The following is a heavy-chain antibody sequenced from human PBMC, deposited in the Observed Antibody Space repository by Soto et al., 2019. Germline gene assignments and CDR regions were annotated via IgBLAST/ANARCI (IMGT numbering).Heavy chain of an antibody. Sequence: EEQLLESGGGFVQPGGSLRLSCAASGFTFTNHAMTWVRQAPGKGLEWLSVISVKGDNTYYVDSVKGRFTISRDTSKNTLFLQMSSLRADDSAVYYCAKVFGCSAETCNPSWGYYYYGMNVWGQGTTVTVSS. CDR1: GFTFTNHA. V-gene: IGHV3-23*01. J-gene: IGHJ6*02. CDR3: AKVFGCSAETCNPSWGYYYYGMNV. CDR2: ISVKGDNT. D-gene: IGHD2-15*01.